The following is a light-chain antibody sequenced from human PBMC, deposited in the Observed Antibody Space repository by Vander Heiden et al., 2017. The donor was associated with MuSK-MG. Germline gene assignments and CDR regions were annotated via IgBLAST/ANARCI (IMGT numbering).Light chain of an antibody. V-gene: IGLV3-21*02. CDR2: DDT. CDR3: QVWNGDGDQLV. CDR1: NVARMS. Sequence: SYLLTQPPSVSVAPGQTARITCGGNNVARMSVHWYQQNPGQAPVLVVYDDTDRPSGIPERFSGSKSGNTATLTISSVETGDEADFYCQVWNGDGDQLVFGGGTKLTVL. J-gene: IGLJ2*01.